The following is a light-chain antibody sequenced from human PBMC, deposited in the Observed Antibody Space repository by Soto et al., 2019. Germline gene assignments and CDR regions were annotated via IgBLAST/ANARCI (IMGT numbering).Light chain of an antibody. CDR2: DAS. CDR3: QQRSNWPLVT. J-gene: IGKJ3*01. CDR1: QSVSTY. V-gene: IGKV3-11*01. Sequence: EIVLTQSPATLSLSPGERATLSCRASQSVSTYLAWYQQRPGQPPRLLIYDASSRATGIPARFSGSGSGTDFPLTISSLETEDFAVYYCQQRSNWPLVTFGPGTRVDV.